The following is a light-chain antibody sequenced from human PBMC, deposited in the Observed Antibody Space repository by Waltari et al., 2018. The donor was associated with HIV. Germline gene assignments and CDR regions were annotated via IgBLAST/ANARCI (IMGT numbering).Light chain of an antibody. Sequence: EIVLTQSPATLSLSPGERATLSCRASQNVGRYLVWYQQKPGQSPRLLMYDASNRATGIPARFSGSGSGTDFTLTISSLEPEDFAVYYCQHRSSWPLYTFGHGTNLEIK. CDR1: QNVGRY. V-gene: IGKV3-11*01. CDR3: QHRSSWPLYT. CDR2: DAS. J-gene: IGKJ2*01.